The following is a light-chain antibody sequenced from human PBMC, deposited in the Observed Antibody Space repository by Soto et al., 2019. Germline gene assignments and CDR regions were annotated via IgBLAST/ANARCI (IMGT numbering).Light chain of an antibody. CDR3: SLYTISRV. CDR1: SSDVGGYKY. V-gene: IGLV2-14*01. J-gene: IGLJ3*02. Sequence: QSALTQPASVSGSPGQSITISCTGTSSDVGGYKYISWYQQHPGKVPKLIIYEVTNRPSGVSNRFSGSKSGNTASLTISGLQAEDEADYYCSLYTISRVFGGGTQLTVL. CDR2: EVT.